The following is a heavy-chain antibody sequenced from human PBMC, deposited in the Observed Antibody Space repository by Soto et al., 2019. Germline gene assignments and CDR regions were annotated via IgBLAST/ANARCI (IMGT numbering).Heavy chain of an antibody. V-gene: IGHV3-23*01. J-gene: IGHJ4*02. CDR3: AKVEIGGADQGGDY. Sequence: GSLRLSCAASGFTFSSYAMSWVRQAPGKGLEWVSAISGSGGSTYYADSVKGRFTISRDNSKNTLYLQMKSLRAEDTAVHYCAKVEIGGADQGGDYWGQGTLVTVSS. CDR2: ISGSGGST. CDR1: GFTFSSYA. D-gene: IGHD3-10*01.